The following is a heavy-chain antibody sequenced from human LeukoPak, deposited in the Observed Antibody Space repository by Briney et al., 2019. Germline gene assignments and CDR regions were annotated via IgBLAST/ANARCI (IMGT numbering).Heavy chain of an antibody. D-gene: IGHD3-22*01. J-gene: IGHJ3*02. CDR3: ARTPNYYDSSGRKFAYDI. Sequence: SETLSLTCAVYGGSFRAYYWTWIRQSPGKGLEWIGEISHSGSTNSNPSLKSRVTISVDPSKNQFSLNLTSVTAADTAVYFCARTPNYYDSSGRKFAYDIWGQGTKVIVPS. CDR1: GGSFRAYY. CDR2: ISHSGST. V-gene: IGHV4-34*01.